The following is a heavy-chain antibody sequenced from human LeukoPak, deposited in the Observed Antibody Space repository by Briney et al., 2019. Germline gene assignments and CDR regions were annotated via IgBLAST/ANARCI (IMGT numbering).Heavy chain of an antibody. CDR3: ARNGDYCLDY. D-gene: IGHD3-10*01. J-gene: IGHJ4*02. V-gene: IGHV4-59*12. CDR2: IYYSGST. CDR1: GGSISSYY. Sequence: SETLSLTCTVSGGSISSYYWSWIRQPPGKGLEWIGYIYYSGSTHYNPSLKSRVSISVDKSKNQFSLKLSSMAAADTAVYYCARNGDYCLDYWGQGTLVTVSS.